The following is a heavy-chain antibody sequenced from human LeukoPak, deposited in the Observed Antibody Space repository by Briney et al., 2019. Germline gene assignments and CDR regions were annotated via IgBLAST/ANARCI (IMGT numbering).Heavy chain of an antibody. J-gene: IGHJ6*02. CDR3: ARVKAGGGYYYYGMDV. Sequence: YIYYTGSTKHNPSLKSRVTISVDSSKNQFSLKLSSLTAADTAVYYCARVKAGGGYYYYGMDVWGQGTTVTVSS. D-gene: IGHD3-10*01. V-gene: IGHV4-59*01. CDR2: IYYTGST.